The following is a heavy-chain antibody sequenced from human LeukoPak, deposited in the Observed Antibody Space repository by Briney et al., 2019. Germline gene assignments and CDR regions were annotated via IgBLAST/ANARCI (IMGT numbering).Heavy chain of an antibody. J-gene: IGHJ4*02. CDR2: ISISGGTI. CDR1: GFTFTDYW. Sequence: GGSLRLSCAASGFTFTDYWMSWIRQAPGKGLEWISYISISGGTIYYAESVKGRTISRDNAKSSLYLQMNSLRGEDTAVYYCARVGQFDSWGQGILVTVSS. CDR3: ARVGQFDS. V-gene: IGHV3-11*04.